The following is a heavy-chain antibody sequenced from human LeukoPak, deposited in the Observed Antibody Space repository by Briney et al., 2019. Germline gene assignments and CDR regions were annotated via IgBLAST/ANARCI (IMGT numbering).Heavy chain of an antibody. CDR2: IKQDGREE. D-gene: IGHD5-18*01. CDR1: GFXFSSYW. V-gene: IGHV3-7*05. J-gene: IGHJ4*02. CDR3: VRVRWFRDAAMVPFDY. Sequence: GGSLRLSCAASGFXFSSYWMSWVRQAPGKGLEWVAYIKQDGREEYYVDPVKVRLTISRDHAQNSLYLQMNSLRPEDTAAYYCVRVRWFRDAAMVPFDYWGQGTLVTVSS.